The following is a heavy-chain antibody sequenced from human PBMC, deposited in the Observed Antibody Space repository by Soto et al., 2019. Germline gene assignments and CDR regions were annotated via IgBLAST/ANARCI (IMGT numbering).Heavy chain of an antibody. CDR2: ISAYNGNT. Sequence: ASVKVSCKASGYTFTSYGISWVRQAPGQGLEWMGWISAYNGNTNYAQKLQGRVTMTTDTSTSTAYMELRSLSSDDTAVYYCARVVPEYYYDSSGYYYFDYWGQGTLVTVSS. J-gene: IGHJ4*02. V-gene: IGHV1-18*01. CDR1: GYTFTSYG. D-gene: IGHD3-22*01. CDR3: ARVVPEYYYDSSGYYYFDY.